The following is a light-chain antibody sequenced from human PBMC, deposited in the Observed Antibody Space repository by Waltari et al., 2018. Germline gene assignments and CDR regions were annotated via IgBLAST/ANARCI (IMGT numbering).Light chain of an antibody. CDR3: QMYVRLPVT. CDR2: DAS. Sequence: EIVLTQSPGTLALSPGDRATLSCRASQSVGRALAWYQQKPGQAPRLLIYDASSKATGISDKFSGSVSGTDFSLTISRVEPEDFAVYFCQMYVRLPVTFGQGTKVEVK. CDR1: QSVGRA. J-gene: IGKJ1*01. V-gene: IGKV3-20*01.